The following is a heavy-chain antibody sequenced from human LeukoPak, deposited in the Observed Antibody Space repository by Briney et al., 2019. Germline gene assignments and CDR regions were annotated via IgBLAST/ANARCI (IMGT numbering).Heavy chain of an antibody. CDR2: ISYDGSNK. V-gene: IGHV3-30-3*01. J-gene: IGHJ6*03. CDR1: GFTFSSYA. Sequence: GGSLRLSCAASGFTFSSYAMHWVRQAPGKGLEWVAVISYDGSNKYYADSVKGRFTISRDNSKNTLYLQMNSLRAEDTAVYYCARGRITIFGVVDEHYYMDVWGKGTTVTVSS. CDR3: ARGRITIFGVVDEHYYMDV. D-gene: IGHD3-3*01.